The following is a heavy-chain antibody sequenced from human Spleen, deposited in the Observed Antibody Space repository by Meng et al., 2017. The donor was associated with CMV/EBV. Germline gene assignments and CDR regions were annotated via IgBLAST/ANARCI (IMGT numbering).Heavy chain of an antibody. Sequence: SETLSLTCTVSGGSVSSGTYYWSWIRQSPGKGLEWIGYIYYSGSTKYNPSLKSRVTISVDTSKNQFSLKLSSVTAADTAVYYCARAPGIAAFSFDPWGQGTLVTVSS. CDR3: ARAPGIAAFSFDP. CDR1: GGSVSSGTYY. V-gene: IGHV4-61*01. D-gene: IGHD6-13*01. J-gene: IGHJ5*02. CDR2: IYYSGST.